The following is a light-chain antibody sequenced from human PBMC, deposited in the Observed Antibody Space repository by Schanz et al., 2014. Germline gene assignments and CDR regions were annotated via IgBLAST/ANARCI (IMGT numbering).Light chain of an antibody. CDR2: DAS. Sequence: EIVLTQSPATLSLSPGERATLSCRASQSVSSYLAWYQQKPGQAPRLLIYDASNRATGFPARFSGRGSGTDFTLTISSLQPDDFATYYCQQYSSYPGTFGQGTKVEIK. CDR1: QSVSSY. J-gene: IGKJ1*01. CDR3: QQYSSYPGT. V-gene: IGKV3-11*01.